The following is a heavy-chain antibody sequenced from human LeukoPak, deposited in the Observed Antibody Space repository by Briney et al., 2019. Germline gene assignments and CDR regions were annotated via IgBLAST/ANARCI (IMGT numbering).Heavy chain of an antibody. V-gene: IGHV4-30-2*01. J-gene: IGHJ6*02. D-gene: IGHD6-13*01. CDR2: IYHSGST. CDR1: GGSISSGGYY. Sequence: SQTLSLTCTVSGGSISSGGYYWSWIRQPPGKGLEWIGYIYHSGSTYYNPSLKSRVTISVDRSKNQFSLKLSSVTAADTAVYYCARTIAADYYYYYGMDVWGQGTTVTVSS. CDR3: ARTIAADYYYYYGMDV.